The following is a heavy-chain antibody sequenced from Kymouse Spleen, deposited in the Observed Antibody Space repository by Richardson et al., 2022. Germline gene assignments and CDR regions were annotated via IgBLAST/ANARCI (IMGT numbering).Heavy chain of an antibody. CDR2: IYYSGST. V-gene: IGHV4-39*01. J-gene: IGHJ4*02. D-gene: IGHD6-6*01. CDR1: GGSISSSSYY. Sequence: QLQLQESGPGLVKPSETLSLTCTVSGGSISSSSYYWGWIRQPPGKGLEWIGSIYYSGSTYYNPSLKSRVTISVDTSKNQFSLKLSSVTAADTAVYYCARGGQLVPYFDYWGQGTLVTVSS. CDR3: ARGGQLVPYFDY.